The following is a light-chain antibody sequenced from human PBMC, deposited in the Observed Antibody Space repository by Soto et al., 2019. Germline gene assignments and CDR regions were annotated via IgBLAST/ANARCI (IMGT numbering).Light chain of an antibody. CDR1: HDISPF. CDR3: QQLYSLPFT. Sequence: DIQLNQSPAVLSAYIGDRVTITCRASHDISPFLAWYQQKPGKAPKLLIYEASTLQSGVPSRFSGSGSGTEFTLTISGLLPEDFAAYHCQQLYSLPFTFGQGTRLEIK. J-gene: IGKJ5*01. V-gene: IGKV1-9*01. CDR2: EAS.